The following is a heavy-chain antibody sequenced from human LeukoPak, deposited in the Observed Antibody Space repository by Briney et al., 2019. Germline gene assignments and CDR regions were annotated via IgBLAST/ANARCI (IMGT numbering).Heavy chain of an antibody. J-gene: IGHJ4*02. CDR2: IYYSGST. CDR1: GGSISSYY. V-gene: IGHV4-59*01. Sequence: SETLSLTCTVSGGSISSYYWSWIRQPPGKGLEWIGHIYYSGSTNYNPSLKSRVTISVDTSKNQFSLKLSSVTAADTAVYYCARARRYYGPYLDYWGQGTLVTVSS. D-gene: IGHD3-10*01. CDR3: ARARRYYGPYLDY.